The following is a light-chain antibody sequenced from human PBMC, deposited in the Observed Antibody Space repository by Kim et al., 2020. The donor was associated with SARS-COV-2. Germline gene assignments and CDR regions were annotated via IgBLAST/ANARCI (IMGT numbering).Light chain of an antibody. Sequence: QSALTQPASVSGSPGQSITISCTGTSSDIGGYNFVSWYQHHPGKAPKLIINDVTNRPSGVSNRFSDSKSGNTASLTISGLQAEDEGDYYCTSYRSDSTLVFGGGTQLTVL. J-gene: IGLJ2*01. V-gene: IGLV2-14*03. CDR2: DVT. CDR3: TSYRSDSTLV. CDR1: SSDIGGYNF.